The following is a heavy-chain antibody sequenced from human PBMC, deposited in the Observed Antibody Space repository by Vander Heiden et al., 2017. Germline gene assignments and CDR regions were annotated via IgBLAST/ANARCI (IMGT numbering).Heavy chain of an antibody. CDR1: GYTFSNYL. J-gene: IGHJ4*02. D-gene: IGHD3-3*01. V-gene: IGHV1-46*01. CDR2: IDPSVGST. Sequence: QVQLVQSGADVKEPGASVKVSCKASGYTFSNYLVHWVRQAPGQGLEWMGRIDPSVGSTNYAQKFQGRVSMTGDTSTSAVYMEMSGLRSEDTAVYYCARDRRRSGDGYPEEPWHWGLGTLVTV. CDR3: ARDRRRSGDGYPEEPWH.